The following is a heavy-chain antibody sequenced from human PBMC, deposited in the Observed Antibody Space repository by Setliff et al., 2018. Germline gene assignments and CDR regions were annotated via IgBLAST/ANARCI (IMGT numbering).Heavy chain of an antibody. CDR3: ARAQWLAPPVYYYMDV. D-gene: IGHD6-19*01. CDR1: GGSISSYY. Sequence: PSETLSLTCTVSGGSISSYYWSWIRQPAGKGLEWMGHIYIGGSANYNPTLKSRCTMSMYTSKNQFSLKLNSVTAAAMAVYYCARAQWLAPPVYYYMDVWGKGTTVTVSS. V-gene: IGHV4-4*07. J-gene: IGHJ6*03. CDR2: IYIGGSA.